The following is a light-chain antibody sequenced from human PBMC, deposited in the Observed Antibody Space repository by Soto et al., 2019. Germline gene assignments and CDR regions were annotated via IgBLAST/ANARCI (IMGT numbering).Light chain of an antibody. J-gene: IGLJ3*02. CDR1: SSDVGGYNY. Sequence: QSALTQPASVSGSPGQSITISCAGTSSDVGGYNYVSWFQQHPGKAPKLMIYEVNNRPSGVSSRFSGSRSVNTASLTISGLQAEDEADYYCSSYPSTTTWVFGGGTKLTVL. CDR2: EVN. V-gene: IGLV2-14*01. CDR3: SSYPSTTTWV.